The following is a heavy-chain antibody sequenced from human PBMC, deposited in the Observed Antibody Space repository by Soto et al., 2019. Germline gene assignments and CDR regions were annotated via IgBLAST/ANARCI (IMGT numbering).Heavy chain of an antibody. CDR1: GITLSDNY. Sequence: QVHLVASGGGLVKPGGSLRLSCVASGITLSDNYMTWIRQAPGKGLEWLSYISNSDYTTYYADSVKGRFTISRDNAKNSLYLQLNGLRVEETAVYYCASGKWSLDYWGQGTLVTVSS. CDR3: ASGKWSLDY. V-gene: IGHV3-11*01. D-gene: IGHD2-8*01. J-gene: IGHJ4*02. CDR2: ISNSDYTT.